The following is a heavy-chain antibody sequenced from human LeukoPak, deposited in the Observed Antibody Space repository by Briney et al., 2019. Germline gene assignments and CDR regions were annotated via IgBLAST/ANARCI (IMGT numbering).Heavy chain of an antibody. D-gene: IGHD3-22*01. CDR2: IYYSGST. Sequence: TTSEPLSLTCTVSGGSISIYYWNWIRQPPGKRLEWSVYIYYSGSTNYHPSLKSRVTISVDTSKNLFPQKLSSVPAEDTALYYCARGADSSGYYSIFYFDYWGQGTLVTVSS. J-gene: IGHJ4*02. CDR1: GGSISIYY. CDR3: ARGADSSGYYSIFYFDY. V-gene: IGHV4-59*01.